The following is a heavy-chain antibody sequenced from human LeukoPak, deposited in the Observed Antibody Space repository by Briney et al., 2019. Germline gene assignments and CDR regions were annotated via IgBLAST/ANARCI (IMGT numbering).Heavy chain of an antibody. D-gene: IGHD3-10*02. V-gene: IGHV4-34*01. CDR3: ARDSLFGEKGGLWFSNWFDP. J-gene: IGHJ5*02. CDR2: INHSGST. Sequence: SETLSLTCAVYGGSFSGYYWSWIRQPPGKGLEWIGEINHSGSTNYNPSLKSRVTISVDTSKNQFSLKLSSVTAADTAVYYCARDSLFGEKGGLWFSNWFDPWGQGTLVTVSS. CDR1: GGSFSGYY.